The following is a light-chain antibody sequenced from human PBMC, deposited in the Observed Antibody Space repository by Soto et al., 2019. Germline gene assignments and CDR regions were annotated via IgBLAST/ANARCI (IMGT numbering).Light chain of an antibody. CDR3: QQYGSSPPYT. V-gene: IGKV3-20*01. Sequence: EVVLTQSPGTLSLSPGERATLSCRASENVSNNYLAWYQQKPGQAPRLLIFGSSDRAAGIPDRFSGSVSGTDFTLTISRLDPEDFAVYYCQQYGSSPPYTFGQGTKLEIK. CDR2: GSS. J-gene: IGKJ2*01. CDR1: ENVSNNY.